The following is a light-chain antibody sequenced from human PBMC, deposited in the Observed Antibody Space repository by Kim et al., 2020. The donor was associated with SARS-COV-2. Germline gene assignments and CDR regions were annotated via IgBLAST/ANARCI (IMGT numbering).Light chain of an antibody. J-gene: IGLJ1*01. V-gene: IGLV3-9*01. CDR1: NIGSKN. CDR3: QVWDSYTYV. Sequence: SYELTQPFSVSVALGQTARITCGGNNIGSKNVHWYQQKPGQAPVVVIYRDNDRPSGIPERFSGSNSGNTATLTISRAQAGDEADYYCQVWDSYTYVFGSGTKVTVL. CDR2: RDN.